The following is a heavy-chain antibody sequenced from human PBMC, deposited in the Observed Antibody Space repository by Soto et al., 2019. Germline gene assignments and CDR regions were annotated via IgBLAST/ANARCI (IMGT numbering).Heavy chain of an antibody. CDR3: AKAHVMVVDGSTFDY. Sequence: PSETLSLTCTFSVYSISIGSYWGWIRQPPGKGPEWIASIYHGGTTFYNPSLKSRVTVSVDKSNNQFSLKLRSVTAADTAVYYCAKAHVMVVDGSTFDYWGNGTLVTVS. CDR2: IYHGGTT. D-gene: IGHD6-19*01. V-gene: IGHV4-38-2*02. J-gene: IGHJ4*01. CDR1: VYSISIGSY.